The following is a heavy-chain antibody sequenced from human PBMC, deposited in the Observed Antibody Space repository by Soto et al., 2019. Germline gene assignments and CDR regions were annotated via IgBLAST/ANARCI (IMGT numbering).Heavy chain of an antibody. Sequence: SVKVSCKASGGTFSSYAISWVRPAPGQGLEWMGGIIPIFGTANYAQKFQGRVTITADESTSTAYMELSSLRSEDTAVYYCARDLRFLEWLSRTYYYGMDVWGQGTTVTVSS. CDR3: ARDLRFLEWLSRTYYYGMDV. CDR1: GGTFSSYA. J-gene: IGHJ6*02. CDR2: IIPIFGTA. D-gene: IGHD3-3*01. V-gene: IGHV1-69*13.